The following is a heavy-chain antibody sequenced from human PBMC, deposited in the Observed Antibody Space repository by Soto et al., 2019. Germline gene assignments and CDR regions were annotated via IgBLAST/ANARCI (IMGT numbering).Heavy chain of an antibody. D-gene: IGHD2-15*01. J-gene: IGHJ6*02. CDR3: ARVGCSGGSCSSRGDFYYGMDV. V-gene: IGHV3-21*01. CDR1: GFTFSSYS. Sequence: PGGSLRLSCAASGFTFSSYSMNWVRQAPGRGPEWVSSVSSSGSYTQYADSVKGRFTISRDNAKNSLYLQVNSLRAEDTAVYYCARVGCSGGSCSSRGDFYYGMDVWGQGTTVTVSS. CDR2: VSSSGSYT.